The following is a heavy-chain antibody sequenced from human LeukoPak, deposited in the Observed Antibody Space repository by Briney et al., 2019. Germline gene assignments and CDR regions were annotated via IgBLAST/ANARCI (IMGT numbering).Heavy chain of an antibody. CDR3: AKDYSLYCSSASCYTPFDY. J-gene: IGHJ4*02. Sequence: PGGSLRLSCAASGFTFSAYGMHWVRQAPGKGLEWLAFVRYDGSNKYYADSVKGRFTISRDYSRNMLYLQMDSLRAEDTALYYCAKDYSLYCSSASCYTPFDYWGQGALVTVSS. D-gene: IGHD2-2*02. CDR2: VRYDGSNK. CDR1: GFTFSAYG. V-gene: IGHV3-30*02.